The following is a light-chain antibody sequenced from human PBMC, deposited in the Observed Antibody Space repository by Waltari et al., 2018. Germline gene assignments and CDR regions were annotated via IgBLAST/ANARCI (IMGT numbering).Light chain of an antibody. J-gene: IGKJ2*01. CDR1: QSIGSW. CDR3: QQYSSYST. Sequence: DIQMTQSPSTLSASVGDRVTITCRASQSIGSWLAWSQQKPGKAPKLLIYQASNLESGVPSRFSGSGSGTEFTLTISSLQPDDFATYCCQQYSSYSTFGQGTKVEI. V-gene: IGKV1-5*03. CDR2: QAS.